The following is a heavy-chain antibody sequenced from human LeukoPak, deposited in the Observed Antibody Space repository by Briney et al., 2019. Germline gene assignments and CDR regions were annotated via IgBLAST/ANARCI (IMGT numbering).Heavy chain of an antibody. J-gene: IGHJ5*02. Sequence: PSQTLSLTCTVSGGSISSGDYYWSRIRQPPGKGLEWIGYIYYSGSTYYNPSLKSRVTISVDTSKNQFSLKLSSVTAADTAVYYCARVSVELSNWFDPWGQGTLVTVSS. CDR1: GGSISSGDYY. D-gene: IGHD4-23*01. CDR2: IYYSGST. CDR3: ARVSVELSNWFDP. V-gene: IGHV4-30-4*08.